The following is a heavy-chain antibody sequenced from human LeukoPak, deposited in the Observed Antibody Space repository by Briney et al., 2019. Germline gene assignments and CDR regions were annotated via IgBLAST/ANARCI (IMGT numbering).Heavy chain of an antibody. J-gene: IGHJ4*02. D-gene: IGHD3-22*01. CDR2: IYYSGST. Sequence: SETLSLTCTVSGGSINSYYWSWIRQPPGKGLEWIGYIYYSGSTNYNPSLKSRVTISLDTSNNQFSLKLSSVTAADTAVYYCARDTSGYRRGSYDYWGQGTLVTVSS. CDR3: ARDTSGYRRGSYDY. CDR1: GGSINSYY. V-gene: IGHV4-59*01.